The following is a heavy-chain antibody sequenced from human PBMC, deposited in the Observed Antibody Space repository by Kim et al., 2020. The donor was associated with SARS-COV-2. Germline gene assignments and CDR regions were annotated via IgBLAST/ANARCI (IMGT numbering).Heavy chain of an antibody. V-gene: IGHV1-69*13. CDR1: GGTFSSYA. J-gene: IGHJ4*02. Sequence: SVKVSCKASGGTFSSYAISWVRQAPGQGLEWMGGIITIFGTAKYAQKLKGRVTITADESTSTAYMELSSLRSEDTAVYYCARAGYCSGGSCYPPLYYFDYWGQGTLVTVSS. CDR2: IITIFGTA. D-gene: IGHD2-15*01. CDR3: ARAGYCSGGSCYPPLYYFDY.